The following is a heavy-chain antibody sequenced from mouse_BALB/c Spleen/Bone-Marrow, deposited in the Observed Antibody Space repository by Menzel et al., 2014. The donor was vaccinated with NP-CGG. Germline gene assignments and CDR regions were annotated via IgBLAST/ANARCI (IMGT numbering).Heavy chain of an antibody. V-gene: IGHV4-1*02. CDR1: GFAFSSYW. D-gene: IGHD1-2*01. CDR3: ARADYYGSQDV. CDR2: INPDSSTI. J-gene: IGHJ1*01. Sequence: DVQLQESGGGLVQPGGSLKLSCAASGFAFSSYWMPWVRQAPGKGLEWIGEINPDSSTINYTPSLKDKFIISRDNAKNPLFLKMSNVRSEDTAMFYCARADYYGSQDVWGAGTTVTVSS.